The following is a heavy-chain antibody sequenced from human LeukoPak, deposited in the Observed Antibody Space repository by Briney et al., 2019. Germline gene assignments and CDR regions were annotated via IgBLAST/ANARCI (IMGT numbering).Heavy chain of an antibody. CDR3: AALVVPAAEVFDY. J-gene: IGHJ4*02. V-gene: IGHV3-30*02. CDR2: IRYDGSNK. D-gene: IGHD2-2*01. CDR1: GFTFSSYG. Sequence: GGSLRLSCAASGFTFSSYGMHWVRQAPGKGLEWVAFIRYDGSNKYYADSVKGRFTISRDNSKNTLYLQMDSLRAEDTAVYYCAALVVPAAEVFDYWGQGTLVTVSS.